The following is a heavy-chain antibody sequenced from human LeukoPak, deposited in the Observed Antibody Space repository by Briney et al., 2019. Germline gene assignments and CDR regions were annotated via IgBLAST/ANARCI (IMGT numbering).Heavy chain of an antibody. Sequence: SETLSLTCTVSGDSVSSGSYYWSWIRQPPGKGLEGIGYIYYSGSTNYNPSLKSRVTISVDTSKNQFSLKLSSVTAADTAVYYCARIAVSSGWGYSDYWGQGTLVTASS. CDR2: IYYSGST. J-gene: IGHJ4*02. CDR3: ARIAVSSGWGYSDY. D-gene: IGHD6-19*01. CDR1: GDSVSSGSYY. V-gene: IGHV4-61*01.